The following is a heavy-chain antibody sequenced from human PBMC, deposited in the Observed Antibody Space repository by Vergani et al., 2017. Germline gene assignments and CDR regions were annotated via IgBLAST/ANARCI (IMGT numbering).Heavy chain of an antibody. Sequence: QVQLVQSGAEVKKPGASVKVSCKASGYTFTSYAMHWVRQAPGQRLELMGWINAGNGNTKYSQKFQGRVTITRDTSASTAYMELSSLRSEDTAVYYCARIGAAAGYFDYWGQGTLVTVSA. D-gene: IGHD6-13*01. J-gene: IGHJ4*02. CDR3: ARIGAAAGYFDY. CDR1: GYTFTSYA. V-gene: IGHV1-3*01. CDR2: INAGNGNT.